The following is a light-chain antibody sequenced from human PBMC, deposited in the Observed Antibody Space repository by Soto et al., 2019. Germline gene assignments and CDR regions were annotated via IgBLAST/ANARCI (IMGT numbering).Light chain of an antibody. CDR1: QSVRSY. V-gene: IGKV3-11*01. J-gene: IGKJ5*01. CDR3: QQRSDWPIN. CDR2: DAS. Sequence: EIVLTQSPATLSLSPGEGATLSCRASQSVRSYLAWFQQKLGQPPRLLIYDASKRATGIPARFSGSGSGTDFNLTINSLEPDDFAVYYCQQRSDWPINFGQGTRLEI.